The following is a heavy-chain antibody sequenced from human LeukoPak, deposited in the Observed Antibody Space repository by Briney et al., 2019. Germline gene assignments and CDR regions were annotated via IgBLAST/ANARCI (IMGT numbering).Heavy chain of an antibody. J-gene: IGHJ3*02. CDR1: EFSVGSNY. Sequence: GGSLRLSCAASEFSVGSNYMTWVRQAPGKGLEWVSSISSSSSYIYYADSVKGRFTISRDNAKNSLYLQMNSLRAEDTAVYYCAREKPRNRDAFDIWGQGTMVTVSS. CDR2: ISSSSSYI. V-gene: IGHV3-21*01. CDR3: AREKPRNRDAFDI.